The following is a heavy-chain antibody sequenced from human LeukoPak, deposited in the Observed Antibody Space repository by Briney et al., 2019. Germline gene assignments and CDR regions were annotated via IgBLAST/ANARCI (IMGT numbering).Heavy chain of an antibody. D-gene: IGHD2-15*01. J-gene: IGHJ6*01. Sequence: PGGSLRLSCAASGFSFSAYWMTWVRQPPGRGLEWVANINAAGSETDYIEPVKAPFSISRDNGKNLVYLQVKSLHFARLGDVVAVDVWGERTPVTVSS. CDR3: VDV. V-gene: IGHV3-7*01. CDR2: INAAGSET. CDR1: GFSFSAYW.